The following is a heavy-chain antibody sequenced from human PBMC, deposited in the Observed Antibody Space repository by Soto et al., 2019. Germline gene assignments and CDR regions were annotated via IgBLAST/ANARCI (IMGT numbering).Heavy chain of an antibody. J-gene: IGHJ4*02. Sequence: PSETLSLTCTVSGGSISSGDYYWSWIRQPPGKGLEWIGYIYYSGSTYYSPSLKSRVTISVDTSKNQFSLKLSSVTAADTAVYYCARANTAMVKQGTTFDYWGQGTLVTVSS. D-gene: IGHD5-18*01. CDR1: GGSISSGDYY. V-gene: IGHV4-30-4*01. CDR3: ARANTAMVKQGTTFDY. CDR2: IYYSGST.